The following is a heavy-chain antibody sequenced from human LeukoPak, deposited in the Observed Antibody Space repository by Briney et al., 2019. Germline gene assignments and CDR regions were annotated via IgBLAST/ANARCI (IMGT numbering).Heavy chain of an antibody. D-gene: IGHD5-24*01. J-gene: IGHJ4*02. CDR2: ISSSGNT. V-gene: IGHV3-23*01. CDR1: GFTFGRSA. CDR3: VKGRMSEDGLDF. Sequence: GGSLRLSCEASGFTFGRSAMTWVRQTPGKGLEWFSSISSSGNTYYADSVKGRFAISRDNSKNLVNLQMNSLRAEDTAIYYCVKGRMSEDGLDFWGQGSLVTVSS.